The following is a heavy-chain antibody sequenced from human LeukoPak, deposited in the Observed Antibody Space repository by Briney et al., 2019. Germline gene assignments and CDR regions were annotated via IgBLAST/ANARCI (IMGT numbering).Heavy chain of an antibody. CDR2: IKQDGSEK. CDR1: GFTFSSYW. J-gene: IGHJ4*02. CDR3: ARVAGQWLVRFYFDY. V-gene: IGHV3-7*01. D-gene: IGHD6-19*01. Sequence: GGSLRLSCAASGFTFSSYWMSWVRQAPGKGLEWVANIKQDGSEKYYVDSVKGRFTISRGNAKNSLYLQMNSLRAEDTAVYYCARVAGQWLVRFYFDYWGQGTLVTVSS.